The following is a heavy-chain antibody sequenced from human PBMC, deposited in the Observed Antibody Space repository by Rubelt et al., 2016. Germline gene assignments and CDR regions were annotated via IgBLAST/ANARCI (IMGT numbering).Heavy chain of an antibody. Sequence: ESGGGFVQPGRSLRLSCAASGFTFSSYGMHWVRQAPGKGLEWVAVISHDATTAFYADSVRGRFTISRDNSKNTLFLDMRGLTSEDTAVYFCVTTYMEAWGKGTSVIVSS. V-gene: IGHV3-33*05. J-gene: IGHJ6*03. CDR1: GFTFSSYG. CDR2: ISHDATTA. CDR3: VTTYMEA.